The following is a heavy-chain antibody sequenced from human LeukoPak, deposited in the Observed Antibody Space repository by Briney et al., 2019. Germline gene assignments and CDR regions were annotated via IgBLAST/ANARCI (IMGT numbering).Heavy chain of an antibody. Sequence: ASVKVSCKASGYTFTGYYMHWVRQAPGQGLEWMGWINPNSGGTNYAQKFQGRVTMTEDTSTDTAYMELSSLRSEDTAVYYCATVNFFGSTFFDYWGQGTLVTVSS. CDR2: INPNSGGT. J-gene: IGHJ4*02. D-gene: IGHD2-2*01. CDR3: ATVNFFGSTFFDY. V-gene: IGHV1-2*02. CDR1: GYTFTGYY.